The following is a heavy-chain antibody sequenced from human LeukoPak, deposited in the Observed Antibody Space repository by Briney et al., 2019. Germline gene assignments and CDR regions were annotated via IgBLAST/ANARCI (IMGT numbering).Heavy chain of an antibody. CDR1: GFTFSNYA. CDR2: VTSSARTT. J-gene: IGHJ4*02. V-gene: IGHV3-23*01. Sequence: GGSLRLSCTASGFTFSNYAMSWVRQAPGKGLEWVSPVTSSARTTYYADSVKGRFAISRDNSENTLYLQMNSLRAEDTAVYYCAKERYSSGWPFDYWGQGALVTVSS. D-gene: IGHD6-19*01. CDR3: AKERYSSGWPFDY.